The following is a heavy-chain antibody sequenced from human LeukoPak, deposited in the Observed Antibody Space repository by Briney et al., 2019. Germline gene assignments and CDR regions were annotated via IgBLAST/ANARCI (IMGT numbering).Heavy chain of an antibody. Sequence: SVKVSCKASGGTFSIYAISWVRQAPGQGLEWMGGIIPIFGTANYAQKFQGRVTITADESTSTAYMELSSLRSEDTAVYYCARDGDGGNSPYYYYGMDVWGQGTTVTVSS. CDR2: IIPIFGTA. V-gene: IGHV1-69*13. CDR3: ARDGDGGNSPYYYYGMDV. CDR1: GGTFSIYA. J-gene: IGHJ6*02. D-gene: IGHD4-23*01.